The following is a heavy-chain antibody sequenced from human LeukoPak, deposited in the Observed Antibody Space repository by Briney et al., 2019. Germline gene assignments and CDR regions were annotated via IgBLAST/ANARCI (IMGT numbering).Heavy chain of an antibody. CDR3: ARDTFSPYRITMSY. D-gene: IGHD3-10*02. Sequence: GGSLRLSCAASGFTFSSYSMNWVRQAPGKGLEWVSSISSSSSYIYYADSVKGRFTISRDNSKNTLYLQMNSLRAEDTAVYYCARDTFSPYRITMSYWGQGTLVTVSS. J-gene: IGHJ4*02. CDR1: GFTFSSYS. V-gene: IGHV3-21*04. CDR2: ISSSSSYI.